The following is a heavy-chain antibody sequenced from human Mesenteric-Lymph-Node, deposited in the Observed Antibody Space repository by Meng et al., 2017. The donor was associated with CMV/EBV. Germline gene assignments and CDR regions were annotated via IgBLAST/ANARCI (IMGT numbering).Heavy chain of an antibody. CDR1: GFTFSSYE. CDR2: ISNSGSTI. Sequence: GGSLRLSCAGSGFTFSSYEMNWVRQAPGKWLEWVSYISNSGSTIYYADSVKGRFTISRDNTQNSLYLQMNSLRAEDTAVYYCARVRRTFNSHYYYYGMDVWGQGTTVTVSS. CDR3: ARVRRTFNSHYYYYGMDV. V-gene: IGHV3-48*03. D-gene: IGHD4-23*01. J-gene: IGHJ6*02.